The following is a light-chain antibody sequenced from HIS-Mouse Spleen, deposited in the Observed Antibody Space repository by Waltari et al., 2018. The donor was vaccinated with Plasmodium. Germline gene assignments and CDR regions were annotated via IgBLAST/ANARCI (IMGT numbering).Light chain of an antibody. CDR3: SSYTSSSTLV. Sequence: QSALTQPASVSGSPGQSITISCTGTSSAVGGYNYVSWYQQHPGKAPKLMIYDVSNRTSGVPNRFSGSKSGNTASLTISGLQAEDEADYYCSSYTSSSTLVFGGGTKLTVL. V-gene: IGLV2-14*03. CDR2: DVS. CDR1: SSAVGGYNY. J-gene: IGLJ2*01.